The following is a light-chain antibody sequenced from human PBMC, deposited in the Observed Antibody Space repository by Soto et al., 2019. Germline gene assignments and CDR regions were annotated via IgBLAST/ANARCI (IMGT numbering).Light chain of an antibody. CDR2: SAS. CDR3: QQSFSTPTWT. V-gene: IGKV1-39*01. Sequence: DIQMTQSPPSLSASVGDRVTITCRASQSISNYVNWYQHKPGKAPKLLIHSASTLQSGVPSRFSGSGSGTVFTLTIGSLQPEDFAIYFCQQSFSTPTWTFGQGTK. J-gene: IGKJ1*01. CDR1: QSISNY.